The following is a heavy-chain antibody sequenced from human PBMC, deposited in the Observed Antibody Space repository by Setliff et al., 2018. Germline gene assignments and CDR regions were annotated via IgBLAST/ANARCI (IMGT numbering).Heavy chain of an antibody. CDR3: ASSSGWIPWIQH. V-gene: IGHV3-21*05. CDR2: ISGDGSV. CDR1: GFRFSTFD. J-gene: IGHJ1*01. Sequence: GGSLRLSCAASGFRFSTFDMNWVRQAPGKGLEWLSYISGDGSVHHADSVKGRFTISRDNAKNSLFLQMNNLRAEDTALYYCASSSGWIPWIQHWGPGTLVTVSS. D-gene: IGHD3-10*01.